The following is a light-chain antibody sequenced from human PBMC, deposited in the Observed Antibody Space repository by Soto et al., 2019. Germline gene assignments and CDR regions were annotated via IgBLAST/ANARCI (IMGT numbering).Light chain of an antibody. V-gene: IGKV3-20*01. CDR3: HQYGSSPPYT. J-gene: IGKJ2*01. CDR1: QSVSSSY. CDR2: GAS. Sequence: EIVLTQSPGTMSLSPGERATLSCRASQSVSSSYLAWYQQKPGQAPRLLIYGASSRATGIPDRFSGSGSGTDFTLTSSRLEPEDFAVYYLHQYGSSPPYTFGQGTKLEIK.